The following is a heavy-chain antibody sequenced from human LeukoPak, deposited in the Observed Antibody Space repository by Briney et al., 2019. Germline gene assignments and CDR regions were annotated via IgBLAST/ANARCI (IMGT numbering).Heavy chain of an antibody. CDR3: ARTSENYGSGSYYWDY. Sequence: SETLSLTCTVSGGSISSGDYYWSWIRQPPGKGLEWIGYIYYSGSTYYNPSLKSQVTISVDTSKNQFSLKLSSVTAADTAVYYCARTSENYGSGSYYWDYWGQGTLVTVSS. J-gene: IGHJ4*02. CDR1: GGSISSGDYY. D-gene: IGHD3-10*01. CDR2: IYYSGST. V-gene: IGHV4-30-4*01.